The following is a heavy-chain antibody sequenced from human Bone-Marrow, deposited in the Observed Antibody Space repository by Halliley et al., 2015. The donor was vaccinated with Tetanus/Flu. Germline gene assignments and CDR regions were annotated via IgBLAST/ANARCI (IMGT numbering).Heavy chain of an antibody. J-gene: IGHJ4*02. CDR2: VYGGGST. V-gene: IGHV3-53*01. CDR1: EFTVSSNF. CDR3: VGGGYQAGVDY. Sequence: CAASEFTVSSNFMTWVRQPPGRGLEWVSVVYGGGSTYYADSVKGRFTVSRDTSKDTVYLQLNRLRVEDTAVYYCVGGGYQAGVDYWGQGTLVTVSS. D-gene: IGHD2-2*01.